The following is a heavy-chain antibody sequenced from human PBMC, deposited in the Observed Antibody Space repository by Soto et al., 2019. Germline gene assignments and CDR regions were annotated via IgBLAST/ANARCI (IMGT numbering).Heavy chain of an antibody. D-gene: IGHD6-19*01. J-gene: IGHJ6*02. CDR2: INHSGST. Sequence: QVQLQQWGAGLLKPSETLSLTCAVYGGSFSGYYWSWIRHPPGQGLEWIGEINHSGSTNYNPSLKNRVTISVDTFQNQFSMKLGSVTAAHTAVYHCARLVVGRRVQIPQSGWPYCYYSYGMDVWGQGTTVTVSS. V-gene: IGHV4-34*01. CDR1: GGSFSGYY. CDR3: ARLVVGRRVQIPQSGWPYCYYSYGMDV.